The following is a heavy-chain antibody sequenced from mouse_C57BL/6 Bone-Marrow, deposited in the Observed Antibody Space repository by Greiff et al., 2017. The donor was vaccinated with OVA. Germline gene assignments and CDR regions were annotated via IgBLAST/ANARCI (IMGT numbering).Heavy chain of an antibody. D-gene: IGHD2-4*01. Sequence: VPLQQPGADLVKPGASVNLSCKASGYTFTIYLMLWVKQRPVQGLVWIGIFHPNSGSSNYNEKFKSKATLTVDKSSRTDYMQHSSLTSEDSAVYYCARAYDYDRDYYAMDYWGQGTSVTVSS. V-gene: IGHV1-64*01. CDR2: FHPNSGSS. CDR3: ARAYDYDRDYYAMDY. J-gene: IGHJ4*01. CDR1: GYTFTIYL.